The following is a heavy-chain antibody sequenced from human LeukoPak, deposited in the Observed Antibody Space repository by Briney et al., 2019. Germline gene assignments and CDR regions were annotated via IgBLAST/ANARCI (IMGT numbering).Heavy chain of an antibody. D-gene: IGHD6-19*01. CDR3: ARGRGWTDY. CDR1: GYTFTNNW. V-gene: IGHV5-10-1*01. Sequence: PGESLKISCKASGYTFTNNWITWVRQMSGRGLEWMGSIDPRDSNVNYSPSFQGHATISADKSISTVYLQWSTLKASDTAMYYCARGRGWTDYWGQGTLVVVSS. CDR2: IDPRDSNV. J-gene: IGHJ4*02.